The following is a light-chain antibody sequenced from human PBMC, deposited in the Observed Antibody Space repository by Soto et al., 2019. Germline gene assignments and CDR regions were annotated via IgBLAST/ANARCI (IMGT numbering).Light chain of an antibody. Sequence: QAVVTQPASVSGSLGQSITISCTGTSSDVGSYNLVSWYQQHPGKAPKLMIYDVTKRPSGVSDRFSGSRSGNTASLTISGLQAEDESDYYCCSYAASSTYVFGSGTKVTVL. CDR1: SSDVGSYNL. V-gene: IGLV2-23*02. CDR2: DVT. CDR3: CSYAASSTYV. J-gene: IGLJ1*01.